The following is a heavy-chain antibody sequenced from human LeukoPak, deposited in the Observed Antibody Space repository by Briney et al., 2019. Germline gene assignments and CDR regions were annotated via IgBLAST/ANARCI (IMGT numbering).Heavy chain of an antibody. CDR1: GFRLTTYG. J-gene: IGHJ4*02. D-gene: IGHD3-10*01. Sequence: PGGSLRLSCEVSGFRLTTYGTHWVRQAPGKGLEWVAYIPFDGSDEYYVDSAKGRFSISRDNSKNTLYLQMNSLRAEDTAVYYCAKDSLWFGEFYFDYWGQGTLVTVSS. V-gene: IGHV3-30*02. CDR3: AKDSLWFGEFYFDY. CDR2: IPFDGSDE.